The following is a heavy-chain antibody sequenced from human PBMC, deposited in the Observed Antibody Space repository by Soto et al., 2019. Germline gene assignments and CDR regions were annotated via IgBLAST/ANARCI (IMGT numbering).Heavy chain of an antibody. Sequence: QVQLVQSGAEVKKPGSSLKVSCKTSGVTFSTSGISWVRQGPGQGLEWMGGIIPLFGTPKYARKFQGRVSIPADDSAPQTSLYLGGLGLNDTAFFYCGRLSPSICGGGICYRLDSSFAPWGRGSRVVVSS. CDR3: GRLSPSICGGGICYRLDSSFAP. CDR1: GVTFSTSG. D-gene: IGHD2-21*01. CDR2: IIPLFGTP. J-gene: IGHJ5*02. V-gene: IGHV1-69*01.